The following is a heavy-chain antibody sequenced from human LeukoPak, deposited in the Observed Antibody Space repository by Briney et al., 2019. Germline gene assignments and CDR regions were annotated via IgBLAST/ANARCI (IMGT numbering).Heavy chain of an antibody. Sequence: PSQTLSLTCTVSGGSISSGGYYWSWIRQHPGKGLEWIGYIYYSGSTYYNPSLKSRVTISVDTSKNQFSLRLSSVTAADTAVYYCARSFRGYYYDSSGYYYWGQGTLVTVSS. CDR1: GGSISSGGYY. J-gene: IGHJ4*02. V-gene: IGHV4-31*03. D-gene: IGHD3-22*01. CDR3: ARSFRGYYYDSSGYYY. CDR2: IYYSGST.